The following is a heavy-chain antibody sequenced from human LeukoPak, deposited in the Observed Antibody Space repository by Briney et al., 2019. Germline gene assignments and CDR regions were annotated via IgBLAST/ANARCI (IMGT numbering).Heavy chain of an antibody. D-gene: IGHD1-1*01. CDR1: GFSFSTYS. V-gene: IGHV3-48*04. CDR3: ATDSPETAAFDY. Sequence: GGSLRLSCTASGFSFSTYSMNWVRQAPGKGLEWVSYIVGSSRNIYYADSVKGRFTISRDNAKNSLYLQMDSLRAEDTAAYHCATDSPETAAFDYWGQGTLVTVSS. J-gene: IGHJ4*02. CDR2: IVGSSRNI.